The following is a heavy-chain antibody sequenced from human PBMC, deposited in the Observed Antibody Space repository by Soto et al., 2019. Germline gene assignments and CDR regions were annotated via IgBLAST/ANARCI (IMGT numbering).Heavy chain of an antibody. CDR3: AREGTRGGFLHWFDP. J-gene: IGHJ5*02. V-gene: IGHV3-48*02. Sequence: EVQLVESGGGLVQPGGSLRLSCAASGFTFSSYSMNWVRQAPGKGLEWVSYISSSSSTIYYADSVKGRFTISRDNAKNSLYLQMSSLRDEDTAVYYCAREGTRGGFLHWFDPWCQGTLVTVSS. CDR1: GFTFSSYS. D-gene: IGHD3-10*01. CDR2: ISSSSSTI.